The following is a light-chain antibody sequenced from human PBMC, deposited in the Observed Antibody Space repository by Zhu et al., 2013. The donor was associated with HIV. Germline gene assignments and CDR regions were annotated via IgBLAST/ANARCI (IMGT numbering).Light chain of an antibody. CDR3: QQYGSSLLFT. CDR1: QTVGKNF. CDR2: GAS. Sequence: EILMTQSPAILSVSPGERATLSCRASQTVGKNFLAWYQQKPGQAPRLLIYGASSRATGIPDRFSGSGSGTDFTLTISRLEPEDFAVYYCQQYGSSLLFTFGPGTKVEIK. V-gene: IGKV3-20*01. J-gene: IGKJ3*01.